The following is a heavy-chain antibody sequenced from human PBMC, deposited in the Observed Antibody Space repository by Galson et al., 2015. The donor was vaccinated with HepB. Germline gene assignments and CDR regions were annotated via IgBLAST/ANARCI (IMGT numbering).Heavy chain of an antibody. Sequence: SLRLSCATSEFTFSSYSMNWVRQAPGKGLEWVSFISTSSRSTMYYADSVKGRFTISRDNAKNALYLQMNSLRVEDTAVYYCARGYHGYDFWSAYWYFDLWGRGTLVTVSS. CDR3: ARGYHGYDFWSAYWYFDL. CDR2: ISTSSRSTM. J-gene: IGHJ2*01. CDR1: EFTFSSYS. V-gene: IGHV3-48*04. D-gene: IGHD3-3*01.